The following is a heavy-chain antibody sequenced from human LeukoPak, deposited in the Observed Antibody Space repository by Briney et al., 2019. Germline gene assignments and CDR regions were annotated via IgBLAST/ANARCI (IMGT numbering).Heavy chain of an antibody. V-gene: IGHV3-20*04. J-gene: IGHJ3*02. CDR2: INWNGGST. Sequence: GGSLRLSCAASGFTFDDYGMSWVRQASGKGLEWVSGINWNGGSTGYADSVKGRFTISRDNAKNSLYLQMNSLRAEDTALYYCARAYYYDSSGYFGDAFDIWGQGTMVTVSS. CDR3: ARAYYYDSSGYFGDAFDI. CDR1: GFTFDDYG. D-gene: IGHD3-22*01.